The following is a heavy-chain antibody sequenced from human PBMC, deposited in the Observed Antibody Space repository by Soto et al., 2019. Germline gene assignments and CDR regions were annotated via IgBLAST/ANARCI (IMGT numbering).Heavy chain of an antibody. CDR1: GFTFSNAW. V-gene: IGHV3-15*01. CDR3: TTDSRSPIIYCSGGSCYNYYYYGMDV. CDR2: IKSKTDGGTT. D-gene: IGHD2-15*01. Sequence: PGGSLRLYCAASGFTFSNAWMSWVRQAPGKGLEWVGRIKSKTDGGTTDYAAPVKGRFTISRDDSKNTLYLQMNSLKTEDTAVYYCTTDSRSPIIYCSGGSCYNYYYYGMDVWGQGTTVTVSS. J-gene: IGHJ6*02.